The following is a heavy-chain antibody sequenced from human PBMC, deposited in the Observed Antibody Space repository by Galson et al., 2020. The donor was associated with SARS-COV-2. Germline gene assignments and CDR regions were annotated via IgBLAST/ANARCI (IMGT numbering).Heavy chain of an antibody. CDR2: IFSIDEK. J-gene: IGHJ6*03. CDR3: ARTASGWGFYMDV. V-gene: IGHV2-26*01. D-gene: IGHD6-19*01. Sequence: SGPTLVKLTETLTLTCTVSWFSLINIKLGVSWIRQPPGNALEWLAHIFSIDEKSYRTSLKSRLTISKDTSKSQVILTMTNMDPVDTATYYCARTASGWGFYMDVWGKGTTVAVSS. CDR1: WFSLINIKLG.